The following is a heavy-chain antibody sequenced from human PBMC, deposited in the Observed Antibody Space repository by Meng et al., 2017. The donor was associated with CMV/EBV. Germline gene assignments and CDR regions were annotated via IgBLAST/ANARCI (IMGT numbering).Heavy chain of an antibody. Sequence: GESLKISRAASGFTFSSYSMNWVCQAPGKGLEWVSSISSSSSYIYYADSVKGRFTISRDNAKNSLYLQMNSLRAEDTAVYYCARGFSITALSDYWGQGTLVTVSS. D-gene: IGHD1-14*01. CDR1: GFTFSSYS. CDR2: ISSSSSYI. J-gene: IGHJ4*02. CDR3: ARGFSITALSDY. V-gene: IGHV3-21*01.